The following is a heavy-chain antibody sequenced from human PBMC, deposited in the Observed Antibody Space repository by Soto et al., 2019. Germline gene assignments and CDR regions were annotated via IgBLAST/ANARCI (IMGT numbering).Heavy chain of an antibody. CDR2: IYYRGST. Sequence: QVQLQESGPGLVKPSQTLSLTCTVSGGSISSGEYYWSWIRQPPGKGLEWIGYIYYRGSTYYNPSLKSRVTISVAMSKNQFSLKLTSVTAADTAVYYCARVARYYYYGMDVWGQGTTVTVSS. CDR1: GGSISSGEYY. CDR3: ARVARYYYYGMDV. V-gene: IGHV4-30-4*01. J-gene: IGHJ6*02.